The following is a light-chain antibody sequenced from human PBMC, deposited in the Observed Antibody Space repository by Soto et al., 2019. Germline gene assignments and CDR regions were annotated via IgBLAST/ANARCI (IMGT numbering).Light chain of an antibody. CDR3: QQYNSYSPRT. CDR1: QSISSW. CDR2: DAS. Sequence: DIQMTQSPSTLSASVGDXVTITCRASQSISSWLAWYQQRPGKPPKLLIYDASSLESGVPSRFSGSGSGTEFTLTISSLQPDDFATYYCQQYNSYSPRTFGQGTKVDIK. V-gene: IGKV1-5*01. J-gene: IGKJ1*01.